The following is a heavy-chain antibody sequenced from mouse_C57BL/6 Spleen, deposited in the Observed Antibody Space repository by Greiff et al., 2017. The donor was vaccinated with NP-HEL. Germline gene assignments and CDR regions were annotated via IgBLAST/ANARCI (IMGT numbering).Heavy chain of an antibody. CDR3: ARRDLDYGSSYWYFDV. Sequence: QVQLQPSGAELARPGASVKLSCKASGYTFTSYGISWVKQRTGQGLEWIGEIYPRSGNTYYNEKFKGKATLTADKSSSTAYMELRSLTAEDSAVYFCARRDLDYGSSYWYFDVWGTGTTVTVSS. D-gene: IGHD1-1*01. V-gene: IGHV1-81*01. CDR2: IYPRSGNT. J-gene: IGHJ1*03. CDR1: GYTFTSYG.